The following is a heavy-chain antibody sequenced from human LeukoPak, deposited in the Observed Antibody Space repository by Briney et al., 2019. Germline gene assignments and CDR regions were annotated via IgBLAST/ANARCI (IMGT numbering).Heavy chain of an antibody. J-gene: IGHJ4*02. Sequence: SETLSLTCTVSGGSISSYYWSWIRQPPGKGLEWIGYIYYSGSTNYNPYLKSRVTISVDTSKNQFSLKLSSVTAADTAVYYCASSLTTVPTFDYWGQGTLVTVSS. CDR2: IYYSGST. CDR1: GGSISSYY. D-gene: IGHD4-17*01. V-gene: IGHV4-59*01. CDR3: ASSLTTVPTFDY.